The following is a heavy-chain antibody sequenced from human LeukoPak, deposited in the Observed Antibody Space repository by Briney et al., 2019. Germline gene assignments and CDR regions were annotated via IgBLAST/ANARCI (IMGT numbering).Heavy chain of an antibody. D-gene: IGHD5-12*01. CDR2: ITSSSSYI. J-gene: IGHJ4*02. V-gene: IGHV3-21*01. CDR3: ARTRCGYSGCTSDY. CDR1: GFTFSSYT. Sequence: GGSLRLSCAASGFTFSSYTMNWVRQAPGKGPEWVSSITSSSSYIYYADSVKGRFTISRDNAKNSLYLQMNSLRAEDTAVYYCARTRCGYSGCTSDYWGQGTLVTVSS.